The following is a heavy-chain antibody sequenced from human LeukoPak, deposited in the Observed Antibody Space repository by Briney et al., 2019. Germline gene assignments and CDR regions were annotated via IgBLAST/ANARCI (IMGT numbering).Heavy chain of an antibody. J-gene: IGHJ4*02. CDR2: IYYSGST. CDR1: GGSFSSYY. V-gene: IGHV4-39*07. D-gene: IGHD6-13*01. Sequence: SETLSLTCAVYGGSFSSYYWGWIRQPPGKGLERIGSIYYSGSTYYNPSLKSRVTISVDTSKNQFSLKLSSVTAADTAVYYCASTSSSWSGYFDYWGQGTLVTVSS. CDR3: ASTSSSWSGYFDY.